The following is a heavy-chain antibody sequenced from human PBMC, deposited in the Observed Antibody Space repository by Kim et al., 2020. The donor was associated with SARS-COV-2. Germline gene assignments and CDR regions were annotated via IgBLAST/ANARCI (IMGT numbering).Heavy chain of an antibody. J-gene: IGHJ4*02. CDR1: GGSFSGYY. CDR2: INHSGST. D-gene: IGHD3-16*02. V-gene: IGHV4-34*01. Sequence: SETLSLTCAVYGGSFSGYYWSWIRQPPGKGLEWIGEINHSGSTNYNPSLKSRVTISVDTSKNQFSLKLSSVTAADTAVYYCARGGYRRQFDYWGQGTLVTVSS. CDR3: ARGGYRRQFDY.